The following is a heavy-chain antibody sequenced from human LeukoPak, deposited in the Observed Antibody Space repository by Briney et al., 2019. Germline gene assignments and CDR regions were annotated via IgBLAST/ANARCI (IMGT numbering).Heavy chain of an antibody. CDR3: ARRRYCSGGSCYPLDY. J-gene: IGHJ4*02. CDR2: INHSGST. Sequence: SETLSLTCAVYGGSFSGYYWSWIRQPPGKGLGWIGEINHSGSTNYNPSLKSRVTISVDTSKNQFSLKLSSVTAADTAVYYCARRRYCSGGSCYPLDYWGQGTLVTVSS. CDR1: GGSFSGYY. V-gene: IGHV4-34*01. D-gene: IGHD2-15*01.